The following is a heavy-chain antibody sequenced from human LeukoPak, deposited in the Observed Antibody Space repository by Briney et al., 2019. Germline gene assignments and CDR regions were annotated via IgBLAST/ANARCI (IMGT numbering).Heavy chain of an antibody. Sequence: QPGGSLRLSCAASGFTVSSNYMSWVRQAPGKGLEWVAVISYAGDDGSNIYYADSVKGRFTISRDNSKSTLYLQMNSLRPEDTAVYYCVREGVNSPDDTLDVWGQGTVVTVSS. CDR2: ISYAGDDGSNI. V-gene: IGHV3-30*03. CDR3: VREGVNSPDDTLDV. CDR1: GFTVSSNY. J-gene: IGHJ3*01. D-gene: IGHD3-3*01.